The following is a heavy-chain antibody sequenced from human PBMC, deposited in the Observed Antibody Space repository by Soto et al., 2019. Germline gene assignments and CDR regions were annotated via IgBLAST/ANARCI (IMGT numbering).Heavy chain of an antibody. CDR1: GFTFSSYA. V-gene: IGHV3-23*01. J-gene: IGHJ4*02. D-gene: IGHD6-13*01. Sequence: GGSLRLSCAASGFTFSSYAMSWVCQAPGKGLEWVSAISGSGGSTYYADSVKGRFTISRDNSKNTLYLQMNSLRAEDTAVYYCAKDGVTGSSSWHRTSPFDYWGQGTLVTVSS. CDR2: ISGSGGST. CDR3: AKDGVTGSSSWHRTSPFDY.